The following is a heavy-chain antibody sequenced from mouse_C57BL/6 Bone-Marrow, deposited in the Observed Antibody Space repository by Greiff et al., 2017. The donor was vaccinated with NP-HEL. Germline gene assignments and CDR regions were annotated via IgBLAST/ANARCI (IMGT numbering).Heavy chain of an antibody. CDR2: IYPGSGST. CDR3: ARGDSNNWYFDV. V-gene: IGHV1-55*01. J-gene: IGHJ1*03. Sequence: QVQLQQPGAELVKPGASVKMSCKASGYTFTSYWMTWVKQRPGQGLEWIGDIYPGSGSTNYNEKFKSKATLTVDTSSSTAYMQLSSLTSEDSAVYYCARGDSNNWYFDVWGTGTTVTVSS. D-gene: IGHD2-5*01. CDR1: GYTFTSYW.